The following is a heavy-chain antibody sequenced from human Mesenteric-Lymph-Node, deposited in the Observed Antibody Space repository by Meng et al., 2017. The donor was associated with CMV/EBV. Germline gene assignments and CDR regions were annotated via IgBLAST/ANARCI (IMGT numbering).Heavy chain of an antibody. Sequence: GGSLRLSCAASGFTFSSYKMNWVRQAPGKGLEWVSYISSSGSTIYYADSVKGRFTISRDNAKNSLYLQMNSLRAEDTAVYYCARGSIRYFDWLLYWGQGTLVTVSS. CDR2: ISSSGSTI. CDR3: ARGSIRYFDWLLY. CDR1: GFTFSSYK. V-gene: IGHV3-48*03. D-gene: IGHD3-9*01. J-gene: IGHJ4*02.